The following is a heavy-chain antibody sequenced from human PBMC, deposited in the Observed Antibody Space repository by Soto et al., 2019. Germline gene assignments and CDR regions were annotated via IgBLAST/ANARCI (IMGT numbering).Heavy chain of an antibody. Sequence: EVQLVESGGGLVQPGGSLRLSCAASGFTFSTYCMHWVRQAPGKGLVWVSRINSDGSSTSYADSVKGRFTISRDNAKNTLYLQMNSLRAEDTAVYYCARDHRSCYSISDAFDIWGQGTMVTVSS. J-gene: IGHJ3*02. V-gene: IGHV3-74*01. D-gene: IGHD2-15*01. CDR2: INSDGSST. CDR1: GFTFSTYC. CDR3: ARDHRSCYSISDAFDI.